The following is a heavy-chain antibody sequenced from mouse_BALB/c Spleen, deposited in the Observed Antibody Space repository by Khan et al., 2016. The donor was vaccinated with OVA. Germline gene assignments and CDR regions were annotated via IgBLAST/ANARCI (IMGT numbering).Heavy chain of an antibody. CDR1: GYTFTDYI. CDR2: IYPGSGTT. J-gene: IGHJ3*01. D-gene: IGHD1-1*01. Sequence: QVQLQQSVPELVNPGASLKVSCKASGYTFTDYIIGWVKQSTRQGLEWIGDIYPGSGTTYYNEKFKDKATLTADKSSNTAYMQLSSLTSEDSAVYVCSRGGYAVFAYWGQGTLVTVSA. CDR3: SRGGYAVFAY. V-gene: IGHV1-77*01.